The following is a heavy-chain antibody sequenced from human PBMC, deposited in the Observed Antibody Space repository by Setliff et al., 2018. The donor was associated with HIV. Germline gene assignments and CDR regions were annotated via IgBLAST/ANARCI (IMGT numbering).Heavy chain of an antibody. CDR1: GYTFTGYY. V-gene: IGHV1-2*02. CDR2: INPNSGGT. D-gene: IGHD3-10*01. Sequence: VASVKVSCKASGYTFTGYYMHWVRQAPGQGLEWMGWINPNSGGTNYAQMFQGRVTMTRDTSITTAYMEVSRLTSDDTAVYYCARAYYLWPFEFWGQGTMVTVSS. CDR3: ARAYYLWPFEF. J-gene: IGHJ3*01.